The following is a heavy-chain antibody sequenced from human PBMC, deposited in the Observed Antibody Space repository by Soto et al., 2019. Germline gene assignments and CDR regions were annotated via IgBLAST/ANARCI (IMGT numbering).Heavy chain of an antibody. J-gene: IGHJ4*02. CDR3: ARQGKGKSIAARPIDY. D-gene: IGHD6-6*01. CDR1: GGSISSGGYY. V-gene: IGHV4-31*03. Sequence: PSETLSLTCTVSGGSISSGGYYWSWIRQHPGKGLEWIGYIYYSGSTYYNPSLKSRVTISVDTSKNQFSLKLSSVTAADTAVYYCARQGKGKSIAARPIDYWGQGTLVT. CDR2: IYYSGST.